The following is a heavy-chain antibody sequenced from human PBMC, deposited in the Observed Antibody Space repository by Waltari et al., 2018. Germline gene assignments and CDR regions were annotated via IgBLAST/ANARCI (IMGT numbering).Heavy chain of an antibody. CDR2: IYSGGST. Sequence: EVQRVESGGGLIQPGGSLRLSFAASGFTVSRNYMSCARQAPGKGLEWVSVIYSGGSTYYADSVKGRFTISRDNSKNTLYLQINSLRSEDTAVYYCARDLAAAGTLGYWGQGTLVTVSS. J-gene: IGHJ4*02. D-gene: IGHD6-13*01. CDR3: ARDLAAAGTLGY. CDR1: GFTVSRNY. V-gene: IGHV3-53*01.